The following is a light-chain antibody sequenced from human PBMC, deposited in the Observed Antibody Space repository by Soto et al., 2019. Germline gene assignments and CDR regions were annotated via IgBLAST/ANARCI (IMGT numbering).Light chain of an antibody. CDR2: GAS. V-gene: IGKV3-15*01. CDR1: QTISSN. J-gene: IGKJ4*01. Sequence: EIVMTQSPATLSVSPGDTATLSCRASQTISSNLAWYQQKPGQAPRLLIYGASTRATGIPARFSGSGSGTEFTVTISSLESEDLAVYYWQQYAAWPLTFGGGTKVEIK. CDR3: QQYAAWPLT.